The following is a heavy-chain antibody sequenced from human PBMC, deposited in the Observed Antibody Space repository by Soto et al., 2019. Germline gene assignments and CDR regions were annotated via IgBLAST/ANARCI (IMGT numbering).Heavy chain of an antibody. CDR3: AKDRHYPRDYSHY. J-gene: IGHJ4*02. D-gene: IGHD3-10*01. Sequence: PGRSLRRSCAASGFTVSSSAISWVRQAPGKGLEWVSAVSANGQGIYYADSVRGRFTISRDNSKNTVFLHMDSLSAEDTAVYYCAKDRHYPRDYSHYWGQGTLVTVAS. CDR1: GFTVSSSA. V-gene: IGHV3-23*01. CDR2: VSANGQGI.